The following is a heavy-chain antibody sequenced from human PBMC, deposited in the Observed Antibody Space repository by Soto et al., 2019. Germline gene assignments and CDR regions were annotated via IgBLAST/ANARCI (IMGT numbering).Heavy chain of an antibody. J-gene: IGHJ4*02. Sequence: SETLSLTCTVSGGSISSGDYYWSWLRQPPGKGLEWIGYIYYSGSTYYNPSLKSRVTISVDTSKNQFSLRLSSVTAADTAVYYCAREPTIAARLDSWGQGTLVTVSS. D-gene: IGHD6-6*01. V-gene: IGHV4-30-4*01. CDR1: GGSISSGDYY. CDR2: IYYSGST. CDR3: AREPTIAARLDS.